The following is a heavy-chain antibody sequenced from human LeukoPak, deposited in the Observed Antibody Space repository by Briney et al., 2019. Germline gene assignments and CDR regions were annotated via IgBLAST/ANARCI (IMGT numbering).Heavy chain of an antibody. CDR3: ARINYRPIIKFFDF. CDR2: MNPNTGNT. D-gene: IGHD4-11*01. J-gene: IGHJ4*02. V-gene: IGHV1-18*01. Sequence: GASVKVSCKASGYTFTSYDINWVRQATGQGLEWMGWMNPNTGNTNYAQKLQGRVTMTTDTSTSTAYMELRSLRSDDTAVYSCARINYRPIIKFFDFWGQGTLVTVSS. CDR1: GYTFTSYD.